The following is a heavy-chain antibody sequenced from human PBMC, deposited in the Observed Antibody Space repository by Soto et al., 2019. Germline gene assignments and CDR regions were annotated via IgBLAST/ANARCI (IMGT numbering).Heavy chain of an antibody. J-gene: IGHJ6*02. Sequence: ESGGGVVQPGRSLRLSCTASGFTFSNYGMHWVRQAPGKGLEWVAVVSYDGSNKYYGDSVKGRFAISRDNSKNTLYLQMNSLRAEDTAVYYCAKDIALVRGIIIDLDVWGQGTTVTVSS. CDR1: GFTFSNYG. CDR3: AKDIALVRGIIIDLDV. CDR2: VSYDGSNK. D-gene: IGHD3-10*01. V-gene: IGHV3-30*18.